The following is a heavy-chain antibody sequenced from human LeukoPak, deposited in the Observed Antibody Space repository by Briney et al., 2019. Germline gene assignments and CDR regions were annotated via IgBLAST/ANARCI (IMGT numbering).Heavy chain of an antibody. CDR2: IYYSGST. CDR1: GGSISSYY. V-gene: IGHV4-59*01. D-gene: IGHD3-22*01. CDR3: AREQGDYYDSSGSGFDP. J-gene: IGHJ5*02. Sequence: PSGTLSLTCTVSGGSISSYYWSWVRQPPGKGLEWIGYIYYSGSTNYNPSLKSRVTISVDTSKNQFSLKLSSVTAADTAVYYCAREQGDYYDSSGSGFDPWGQRTPVTVSS.